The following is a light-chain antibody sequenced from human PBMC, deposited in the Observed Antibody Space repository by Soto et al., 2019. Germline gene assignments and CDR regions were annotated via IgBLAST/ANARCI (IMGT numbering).Light chain of an antibody. J-gene: IGLJ2*01. V-gene: IGLV2-8*01. CDR2: DVI. Sequence: QSALTQPPSASGSPGQSVTISCTGTSSDVGGHNYVSWYQQHPGKVPKLIIYDVIKRSSGVPDRFSASKSGNTASLTVSGLQAEDEAEYYCSSYGGSTNFVIFGGGTKVTVL. CDR1: SSDVGGHNY. CDR3: SSYGGSTNFVI.